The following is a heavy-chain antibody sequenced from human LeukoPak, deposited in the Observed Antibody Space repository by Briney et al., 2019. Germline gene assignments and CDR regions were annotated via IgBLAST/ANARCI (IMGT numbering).Heavy chain of an antibody. J-gene: IGHJ4*02. CDR1: GFTFSSYA. D-gene: IGHD6-13*01. Sequence: GGSLRVSCAASGFTFSSYAMNWVRQAPGKGLEWVSAISGSGAYTYYADSVKGRFTISRDNAKNSLYLQMNSLRAEDTAVYYCARGLGGYTSSQAYWGQGTLVTVSS. CDR2: ISGSGAYT. CDR3: ARGLGGYTSSQAY. V-gene: IGHV3-21*01.